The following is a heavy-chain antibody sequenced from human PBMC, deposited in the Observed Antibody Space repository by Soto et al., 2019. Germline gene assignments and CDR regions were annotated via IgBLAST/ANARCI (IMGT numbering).Heavy chain of an antibody. D-gene: IGHD6-6*01. CDR1: GFTLSNAG. J-gene: IGHJ4*02. CDR2: IKSKTDGGTT. V-gene: IGHV3-15*01. CDR3: TTGSTSTKNY. Sequence: PGGSLRLSCPASGFTLSNAGLSWVRQAPGKGLEWVGRIKSKTDGGTTDYTAPVKGRFTISRDDSKNTLYLQMNSLKIEDTAVYYCTTGSTSTKNYWGQGTLVTVSS.